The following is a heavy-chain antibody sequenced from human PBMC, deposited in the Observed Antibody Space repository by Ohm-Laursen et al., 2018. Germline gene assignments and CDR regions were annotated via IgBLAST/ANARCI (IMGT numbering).Heavy chain of an antibody. CDR1: GFTFTNYA. V-gene: IGHV3-23*01. CDR3: AKDGMRQSYYGMDV. J-gene: IGHJ6*02. CDR2: ISGSGGST. Sequence: SLRLSCTASGFTFTNYAMSWVRQAPGKGLEWVSAISGSGGSTYYADSVKGRFTISRDNSKNTLYLQMNSLRAEDTAVYYCAKDGMRQSYYGMDVWGQGTTVTVSS. D-gene: IGHD2-8*01.